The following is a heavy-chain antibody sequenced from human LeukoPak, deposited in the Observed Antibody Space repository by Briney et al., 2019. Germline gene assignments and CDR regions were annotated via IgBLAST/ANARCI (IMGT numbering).Heavy chain of an antibody. D-gene: IGHD3-10*01. CDR3: ARGGLYFGELLGY. CDR1: GFTFSSYE. CDR2: ISSSGSTI. J-gene: IGHJ4*02. V-gene: IGHV3-48*03. Sequence: GGSLRLSCAASGFTFSSYEMNWVRQAPGKGLEWVSYISSSGSTIYYADSVKGRFTISRDNAKNSLYLQMNSLRAEDTAVYYCARGGLYFGELLGYWGQGTLVTVSS.